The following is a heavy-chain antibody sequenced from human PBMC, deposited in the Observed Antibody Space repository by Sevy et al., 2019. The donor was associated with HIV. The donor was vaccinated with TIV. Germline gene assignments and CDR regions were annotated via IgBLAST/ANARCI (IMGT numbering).Heavy chain of an antibody. J-gene: IGHJ4*02. V-gene: IGHV3-23*01. CDR2: ISGSGGST. CDR3: AKDRRIYSSSWEAFDY. D-gene: IGHD6-13*01. Sequence: GGSLRLSCAASGFTFSSYAMSWVRQAPGKGLEWVSAISGSGGSTYYADSVKGRFTISRDNSKNTLYLQMNSLRAEDTDVYYCAKDRRIYSSSWEAFDYWGQGTLVTVSS. CDR1: GFTFSSYA.